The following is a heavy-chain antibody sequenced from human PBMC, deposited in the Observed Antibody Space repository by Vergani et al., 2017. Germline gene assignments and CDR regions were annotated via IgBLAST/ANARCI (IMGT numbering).Heavy chain of an antibody. CDR3: AHYGRVYDFWSGPPIDY. Sequence: QITLKESGPTLVKPTQTLTLTCTFSGFSLSTSGVGVGWIRQPPGKALEWLALIYWNDDKRYSPSLKSRLTITKDTSKNQVVLTMTNMDPVDTATYYCAHYGRVYDFWSGPPIDYWGQGTLVTVSS. CDR2: IYWNDDK. V-gene: IGHV2-5*01. D-gene: IGHD3-3*01. CDR1: GFSLSTSGVG. J-gene: IGHJ4*02.